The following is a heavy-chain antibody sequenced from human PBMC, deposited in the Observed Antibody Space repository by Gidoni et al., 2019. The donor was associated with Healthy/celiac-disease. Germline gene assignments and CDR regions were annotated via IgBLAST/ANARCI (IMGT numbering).Heavy chain of an antibody. V-gene: IGHV1-69*02. D-gene: IGHD5-18*01. J-gene: IGHJ5*02. Sequence: EVKKPGSSVKVSCKASGGTFSSYTISWVRQAPGQGLEWMGRIIPILGIANYAQKFQGRVTITADKSTSTAYMELSSLRSEDTAVYYCARGPTGYSYGLNMVDSQDWFDPWGQGTLVTVSS. CDR1: GGTFSSYT. CDR3: ARGPTGYSYGLNMVDSQDWFDP. CDR2: IIPILGIA.